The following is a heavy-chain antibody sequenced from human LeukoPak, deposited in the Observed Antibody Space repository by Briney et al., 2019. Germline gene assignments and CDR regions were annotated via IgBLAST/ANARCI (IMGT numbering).Heavy chain of an antibody. Sequence: PGRSLRLSCAASGFTFSNYAMHWVRQAPGRGPEWVAVISHDGSTESYADSVKGRFTISRDNSKNTLYLQMNSLRAEDTAVYYCAKDQSYYDSSGYNHAEYFQHWGQGTLVTVSS. V-gene: IGHV3-30*18. CDR3: AKDQSYYDSSGYNHAEYFQH. CDR1: GFTFSNYA. CDR2: ISHDGSTE. D-gene: IGHD3-22*01. J-gene: IGHJ1*01.